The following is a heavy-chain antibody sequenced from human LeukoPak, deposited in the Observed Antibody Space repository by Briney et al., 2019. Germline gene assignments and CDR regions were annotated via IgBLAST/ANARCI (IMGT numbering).Heavy chain of an antibody. V-gene: IGHV4-38-2*02. J-gene: IGHJ4*02. CDR1: GYPTSLGYY. Sequence: SETLSLTCTVSGYPTSLGYYWGWVRQAPGKGRELLATIYYSGSKYFNSSLKSRISISQDASNNQFSLSLTSVTAADTAVYYCERIDFGDYRLRFDYWGQGSLVVVSS. CDR3: ERIDFGDYRLRFDY. CDR2: IYYSGSK. D-gene: IGHD4-17*01.